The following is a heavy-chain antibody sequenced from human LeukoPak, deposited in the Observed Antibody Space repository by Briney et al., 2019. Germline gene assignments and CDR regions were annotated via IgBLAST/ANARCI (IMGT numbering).Heavy chain of an antibody. Sequence: GGSLRLSCAASGFTFSSYAMHWVRQAPGKGLEWVAVISYDGSNKYYADSVKGRFTISRDNSKNTLYLQMNSLRAEDTAVYYCARADSSGWSRYYYGMDVWGQGTTVTVSS. V-gene: IGHV3-30*04. CDR3: ARADSSGWSRYYYGMDV. CDR2: ISYDGSNK. J-gene: IGHJ6*02. CDR1: GFTFSSYA. D-gene: IGHD6-19*01.